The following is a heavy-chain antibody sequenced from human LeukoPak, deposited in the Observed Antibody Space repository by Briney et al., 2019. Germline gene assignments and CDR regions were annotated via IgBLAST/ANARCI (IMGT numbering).Heavy chain of an antibody. Sequence: PGGSLRLFCAASGFTFHDYDMHWVRQGPGKSLEWVSLINENGDIAYYGDSVRGRFTVSRDNAKNSLYLQMNSLTTEDTALYFCAKARWEPNFDYWGQGTRVTVSS. CDR3: AKARWEPNFDY. D-gene: IGHD1-26*01. CDR1: GFTFHDYD. V-gene: IGHV3-43*02. J-gene: IGHJ4*02. CDR2: INENGDIA.